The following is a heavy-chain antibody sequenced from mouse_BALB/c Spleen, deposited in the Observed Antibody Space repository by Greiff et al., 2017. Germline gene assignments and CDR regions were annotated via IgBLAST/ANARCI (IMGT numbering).Heavy chain of an antibody. V-gene: IGHV5-17*02. Sequence: EVQGVESGGGLVQPGGSRKLSCAASGFTFSSFGMHWVRQAPEKGLEWVAYISSGSSTIYYADTVKGRFTISRDNPKNTLFRQMTSLRSEDTAMYYCATSGTFYAMDDWGQGTAVTVSS. CDR1: GFTFSSFG. CDR2: ISSGSSTI. CDR3: ATSGTFYAMDD. J-gene: IGHJ4*01. D-gene: IGHD4-1*01.